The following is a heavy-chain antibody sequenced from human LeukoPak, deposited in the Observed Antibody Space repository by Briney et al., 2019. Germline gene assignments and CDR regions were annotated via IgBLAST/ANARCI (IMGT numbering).Heavy chain of an antibody. CDR1: GFTVSSNY. CDR3: ATGSGSYYEGTGY. Sequence: GGSLRLSCAASGFTVSSNYMSWVRQAPGMGLEWVSVIYSGGSTYYADSVKGRFTISRDNSKNTLYLQMNSLRAEDTAVYYCATGSGSYYEGTGYWGQGTLVTVSS. D-gene: IGHD1-26*01. V-gene: IGHV3-66*02. CDR2: IYSGGST. J-gene: IGHJ4*02.